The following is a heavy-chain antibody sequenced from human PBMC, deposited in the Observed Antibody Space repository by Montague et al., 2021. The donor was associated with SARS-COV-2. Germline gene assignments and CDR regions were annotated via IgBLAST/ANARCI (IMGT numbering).Heavy chain of an antibody. D-gene: IGHD2-21*02. CDR1: GFTFSSYA. V-gene: IGHV3-30*04. J-gene: IGHJ1*01. Sequence: SLRLSCAASGFTFSSYAMHWVRQAPGKGLEWVAVISYDGSNKYYADSVKGRFTISRDNSKNTLYLQMNSLRAEDTAVYYCARASRSVVVTATALSEYFQHWGQGTLDTVSS. CDR3: ARASRSVVVTATALSEYFQH. CDR2: ISYDGSNK.